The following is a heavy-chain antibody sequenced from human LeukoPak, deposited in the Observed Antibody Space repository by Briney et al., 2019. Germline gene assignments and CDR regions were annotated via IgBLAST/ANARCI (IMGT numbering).Heavy chain of an antibody. J-gene: IGHJ2*01. CDR3: ARGDWNSYWYLDL. D-gene: IGHD1-1*01. V-gene: IGHV3-13*04. CDR1: GFTFSSYD. CDR2: IGTAGDT. Sequence: GGSLRLSCAASGFTFSSYDMHWVRHVKGKGLEWVSVIGTAGDTYYPGSVKGRFTISRENIKNSLHLQMNSLRAGDTAVYYCARGDWNSYWYLDLWGRGTLVTVSS.